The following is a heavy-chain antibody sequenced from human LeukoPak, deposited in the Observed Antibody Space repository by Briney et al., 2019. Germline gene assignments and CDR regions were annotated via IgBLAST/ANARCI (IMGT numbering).Heavy chain of an antibody. CDR1: GFTFSDYT. V-gene: IGHV3-21*06. Sequence: GGSLRLSCVASGFTFSDYTMHWVRQAPGKALEWVSSINSGNNYIYYADSVKGRFTISRDNAKNSLFLQMNSLRADDTAVYSCARVLLGMSASDLWGQGTMVSVSS. J-gene: IGHJ3*01. CDR3: ARVLLGMSASDL. CDR2: INSGNNYI. D-gene: IGHD3-9*01.